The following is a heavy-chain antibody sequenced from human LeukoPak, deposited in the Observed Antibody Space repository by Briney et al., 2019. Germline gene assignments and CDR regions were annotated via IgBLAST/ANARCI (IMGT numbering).Heavy chain of an antibody. CDR1: GFTFDDYG. J-gene: IGHJ4*02. CDR2: INWNGGST. V-gene: IGHV3-20*04. Sequence: GGSLRLSCAASGFTFDDYGMSWGRQAPGKGLEWVSGINWNGGSTGYADSVKGRFTISRDNAKNSLYLQMNSLRAEDTALYYCARDRHCSSTSCYNDYWGQGTLVTVSS. CDR3: ARDRHCSSTSCYNDY. D-gene: IGHD2-2*02.